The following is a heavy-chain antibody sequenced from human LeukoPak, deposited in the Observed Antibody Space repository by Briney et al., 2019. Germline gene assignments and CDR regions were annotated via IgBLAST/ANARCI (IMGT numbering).Heavy chain of an antibody. Sequence: GGSLRLSCAASGFTFSDYYLSWIRQAPGKGLEWVSYISGSGDIIYYVGSVQGRFTISRDNPKNSLYLQMNNLRAEDTAVYYCARDMSGRYDAFDIWGQGTMVTVSS. V-gene: IGHV3-11*01. CDR3: ARDMSGRYDAFDI. CDR1: GFTFSDYY. J-gene: IGHJ3*02. CDR2: ISGSGDII. D-gene: IGHD1-26*01.